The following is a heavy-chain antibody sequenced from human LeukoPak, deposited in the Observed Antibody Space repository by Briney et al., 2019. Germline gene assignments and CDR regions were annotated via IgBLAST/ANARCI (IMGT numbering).Heavy chain of an antibody. CDR1: GFTFSSYA. D-gene: IGHD7-27*01. CDR3: ARELNWGHAFDI. Sequence: PGGSLRLSCAASGFTFSSYAMSWVRQAPGKGLEWVSSISSSSSYIYYADSVKGRFTISRDNAKNSLYLQMNSLRAEDTAVYYCARELNWGHAFDIWGQGTMVTVSS. CDR2: ISSSSSYI. V-gene: IGHV3-21*01. J-gene: IGHJ3*02.